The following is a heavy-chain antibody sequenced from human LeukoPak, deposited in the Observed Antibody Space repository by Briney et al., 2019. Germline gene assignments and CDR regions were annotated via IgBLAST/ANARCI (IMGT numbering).Heavy chain of an antibody. D-gene: IGHD2-2*02. CDR2: ISGSGGST. Sequence: GGSLRLSCAASGFTFSSYAMSWVRQAPGKGLEWVSAISGSGGSTYYADSVKGRFTISRDNSKNTLYLQMNSLRAEDTAVYYCAKVPFIVVVPAAIQNWGQGTLVTDSS. J-gene: IGHJ4*02. CDR1: GFTFSSYA. V-gene: IGHV3-23*01. CDR3: AKVPFIVVVPAAIQN.